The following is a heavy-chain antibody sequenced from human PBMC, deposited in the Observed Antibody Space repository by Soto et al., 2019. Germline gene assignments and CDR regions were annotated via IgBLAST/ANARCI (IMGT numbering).Heavy chain of an antibody. D-gene: IGHD2-21*01. Sequence: TLSLTWTVSGGSISSGGYYWSWIRQYPGKGLEWIGNIFYSGTTSYNPSLKSRVAISIDTSKNQFSLKLSSVTAADTAVYYCARETSSLIRRPRVCLVSWGPATLVTVS. J-gene: IGHJ5*01. CDR1: GGSISSGGYY. V-gene: IGHV4-31*02. CDR2: IFYSGTT. CDR3: ARETSSLIRRPRVCLVS.